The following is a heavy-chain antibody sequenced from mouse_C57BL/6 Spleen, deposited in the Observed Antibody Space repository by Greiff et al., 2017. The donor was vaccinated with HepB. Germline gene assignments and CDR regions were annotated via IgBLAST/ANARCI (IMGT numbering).Heavy chain of an antibody. D-gene: IGHD2-4*01. Sequence: VKLVESGPGLVAPSQSLSITCTVSGFSLTSYAISWVRQPPGKGLEWLGVIWTGGGTNYNSALKSRLSISKDNSKSQVFLKMNSLQTDDTARYYCARYDYDGLYYYAMDYWGQGTSVTVSS. CDR2: IWTGGGT. J-gene: IGHJ4*01. CDR1: GFSLTSYA. V-gene: IGHV2-9-1*01. CDR3: ARYDYDGLYYYAMDY.